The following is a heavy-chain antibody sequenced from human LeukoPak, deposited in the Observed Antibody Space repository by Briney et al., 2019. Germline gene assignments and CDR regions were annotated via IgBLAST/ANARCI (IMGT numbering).Heavy chain of an antibody. CDR1: GGSFSGYY. CDR3: ARRRQWLVRGDAFDI. D-gene: IGHD6-19*01. Sequence: SETLSLTCAVYGGSFSGYYWSWIRQPPGKGLEWIGEINHSGSTNYNPSLKSRVTISVDTSKNQFSLKLSSVTAADTAVYYCARRRQWLVRGDAFDIWGQGTMVTVSS. V-gene: IGHV4-34*01. CDR2: INHSGST. J-gene: IGHJ3*02.